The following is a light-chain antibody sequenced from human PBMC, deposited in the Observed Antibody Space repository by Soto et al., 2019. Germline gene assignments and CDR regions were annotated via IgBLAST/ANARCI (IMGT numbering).Light chain of an antibody. CDR2: EAT. CDR1: SSDVGGYKY. J-gene: IGLJ3*02. V-gene: IGLV2-8*01. CDR3: SSYADSNNLL. Sequence: QSALTQPPSASGSPGQSVTISCTGTSSDVGGYKYVSWYQQHPGKAPKLLIYEATQRPSGVPDRFSGSKSGNTASLTVSGLQAEDEADYYCSSYADSNNLLFGGGTKSPS.